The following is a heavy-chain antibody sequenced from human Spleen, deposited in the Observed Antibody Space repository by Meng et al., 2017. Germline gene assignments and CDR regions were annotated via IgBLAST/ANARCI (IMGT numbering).Heavy chain of an antibody. CDR2: IIPAFGAP. Sequence: QGQAVQAGAEVKKPGASVRVSCKAAGYTFTSYYMHWVRQAPGQGLEWMGGIIPAFGAPNHAQKFQGRVRITADESTTTAYMELSSLRSEDTAVYFCARVERTYYDYVWGLGRFDPWGQGTLVTVSS. V-gene: IGHV1-69*01. J-gene: IGHJ5*02. CDR3: ARVERTYYDYVWGLGRFDP. CDR1: GYTFTSYY. D-gene: IGHD3-16*01.